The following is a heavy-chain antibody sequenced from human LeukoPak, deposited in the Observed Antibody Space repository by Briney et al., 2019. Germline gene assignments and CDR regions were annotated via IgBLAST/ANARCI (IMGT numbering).Heavy chain of an antibody. CDR3: VHSGYDYAIDY. J-gene: IGHJ4*02. V-gene: IGHV1-46*01. Sequence: ASVKVSCKASGYTFTSYYMHWVRQAPGQGLEWMGIINPSGGSTSYAQKFQGRVTMTRDTSTSTDYMELSSLRSEDTAVYYCVHSGYDYAIDYWGQGTLVTVSS. CDR2: INPSGGST. D-gene: IGHD5-12*01. CDR1: GYTFTSYY.